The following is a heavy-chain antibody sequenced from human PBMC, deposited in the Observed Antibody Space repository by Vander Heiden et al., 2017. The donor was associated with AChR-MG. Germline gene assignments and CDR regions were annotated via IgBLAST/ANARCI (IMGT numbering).Heavy chain of an antibody. Sequence: EVQLVESGGGLVQPGRSLRLSCAASGFTFDDYAMHWVRQAPGKGLEWVSGISWNSGSIGYADSVKGRFTISRDNAKNSLYLQMNSLRAEDTALYYCAKEKITMGQGVMGDLDYWGQGTLVTVSS. V-gene: IGHV3-9*01. CDR3: AKEKITMGQGVMGDLDY. D-gene: IGHD3-10*01. J-gene: IGHJ4*02. CDR1: GFTFDDYA. CDR2: ISWNSGSI.